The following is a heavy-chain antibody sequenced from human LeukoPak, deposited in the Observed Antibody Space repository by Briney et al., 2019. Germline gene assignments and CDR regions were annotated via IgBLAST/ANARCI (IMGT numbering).Heavy chain of an antibody. D-gene: IGHD6-19*01. CDR3: ARVVSYSSAFDY. J-gene: IGHJ4*02. CDR2: IYHSGST. V-gene: IGHV4-30-2*01. Sequence: PSETLSLTCTVSGGPISSGGYYWSWIRQPPGKGLEWIGYIYHSGSTYYNPSLKSRVTISVDRSKNQFSLKLSSVTAADTAVYYCARVVSYSSAFDYWGQGALVTVSS. CDR1: GGPISSGGYY.